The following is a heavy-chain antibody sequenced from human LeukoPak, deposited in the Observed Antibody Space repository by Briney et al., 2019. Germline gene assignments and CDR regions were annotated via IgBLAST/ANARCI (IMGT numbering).Heavy chain of an antibody. CDR3: ARPEYGGNSGAFY. V-gene: IGHV3-33*01. Sequence: GRSLRLSCAASGFTFITYGIHWVRQAPGKGLEWVAVIWYDGNNKYYADSVKGRFTISRDNSKNTLYLQMNSLRAEDTAVYYCARPEYGGNSGAFYWGQGTLVTVSS. J-gene: IGHJ4*02. D-gene: IGHD4-23*01. CDR2: IWYDGNNK. CDR1: GFTFITYG.